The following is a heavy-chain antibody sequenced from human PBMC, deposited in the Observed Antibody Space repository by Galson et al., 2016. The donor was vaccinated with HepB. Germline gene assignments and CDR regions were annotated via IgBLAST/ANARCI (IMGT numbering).Heavy chain of an antibody. CDR3: LKGGGGFYGWYLDV. Sequence: SLRLSCAASGFTFSGFAMSWVRQAPGKGLEWVSALSGSGRDTYYADSVKGRFSISRDNSKDTLYLQMNSLRTEDTALYYCLKGGGGFYGWYLDVWGRGTLVTVSS. J-gene: IGHJ2*01. V-gene: IGHV3-23*01. CDR1: GFTFSGFA. D-gene: IGHD4-17*01. CDR2: LSGSGRDT.